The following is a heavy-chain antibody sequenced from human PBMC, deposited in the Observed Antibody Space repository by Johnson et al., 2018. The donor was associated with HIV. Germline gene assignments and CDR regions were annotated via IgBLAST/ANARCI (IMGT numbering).Heavy chain of an antibody. CDR3: ARDSWGIAARPEVWRSFDI. Sequence: TFSDYYMSWIRQAPGKGLEWVSYISSSGSTIYYADSVKGRFTISRDNAKNSLYLQMNSLRAEDTAVYYCARDSWGIAARPEVWRSFDIWGQGTMVTVSS. CDR1: TFSDYY. V-gene: IGHV3-11*04. CDR2: ISSSGSTI. D-gene: IGHD6-6*01. J-gene: IGHJ3*02.